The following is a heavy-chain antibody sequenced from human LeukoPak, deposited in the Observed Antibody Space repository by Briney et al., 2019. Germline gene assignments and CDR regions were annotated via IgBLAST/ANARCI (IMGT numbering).Heavy chain of an antibody. V-gene: IGHV3-53*01. D-gene: IGHD2-2*02. CDR1: GFTVRSNY. CDR3: ARYCSSTSCDSPDAFDI. CDR2: IYSGGST. Sequence: PGGSLRLPCAASGFTVRSNYMSWVRQAPGKGLEWVSPIYSGGSTYYADSVKGRFTISRDNSRNTLYLQMNSLRAEDTAVYYCARYCSSTSCDSPDAFDIWGQGTMVTVSS. J-gene: IGHJ3*02.